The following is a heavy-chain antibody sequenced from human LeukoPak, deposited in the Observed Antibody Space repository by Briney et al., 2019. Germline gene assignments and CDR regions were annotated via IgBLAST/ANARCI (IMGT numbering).Heavy chain of an antibody. D-gene: IGHD2-2*01. CDR2: IYSGGST. V-gene: IGHV3-66*02. J-gene: IGHJ4*02. Sequence: GGSLRLSCAASGFTVSSNYMSWVRQAPGKGLEWVSVIYSGGSTYYADSVKGRFTISRDNSKNTLYLQMNSLRAEDTAAYYCASTRGHCSSTSCYLYYFDYWGQGTLVTVSS. CDR1: GFTVSSNY. CDR3: ASTRGHCSSTSCYLYYFDY.